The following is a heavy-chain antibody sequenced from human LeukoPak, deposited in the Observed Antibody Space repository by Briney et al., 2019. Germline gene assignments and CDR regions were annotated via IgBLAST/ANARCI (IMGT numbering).Heavy chain of an antibody. CDR2: IKQDGSEK. CDR1: GFTFSGYW. D-gene: IGHD2-8*01. V-gene: IGHV3-7*01. J-gene: IGHJ5*02. CDR3: ARELNGLDP. Sequence: GGSLRLSCAASGFTFSGYWMSWVRQAPGKGLEWVANIKQDGSEKYYVDSVKGRFTISRDNAKNSLYLQMNRLRAEDTAVYSCARELNGLDPWGQGTLVTVSS.